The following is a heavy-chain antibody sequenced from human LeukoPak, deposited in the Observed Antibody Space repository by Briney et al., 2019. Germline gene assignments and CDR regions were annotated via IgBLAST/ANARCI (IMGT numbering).Heavy chain of an antibody. J-gene: IGHJ4*02. D-gene: IGHD5-24*01. CDR1: GFTFSNHE. CDR2: ISSSGSTI. V-gene: IGHV3-48*03. CDR3: AKLLGTATTYDS. Sequence: QPGGSLRLSCAASGFTFSNHEMNWVRQAPGKGLEWLSYISSSGSTIDYADSVRGRFTISRDNAKNTLYLQLNSLRAEDTAMYYCAKLLGTATTYDSWGQGTRVTVSS.